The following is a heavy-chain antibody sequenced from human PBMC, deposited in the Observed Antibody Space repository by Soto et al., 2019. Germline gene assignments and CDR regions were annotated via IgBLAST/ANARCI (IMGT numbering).Heavy chain of an antibody. CDR1: GFTFSSYW. Sequence: EVHLVESGGGLVQPGGSLRLSCAASGFTFSSYWMHWVRQAPGKGLVWVARINSDGGLTGFADAVKGRFTISRDNGEKTLYLQMNSLTVEDTAVYHCATGVVGATPLGSWGQGTLVTVAS. CDR3: ATGVVGATPLGS. CDR2: INSDGGLT. J-gene: IGHJ5*01. V-gene: IGHV3-74*01. D-gene: IGHD1-26*01.